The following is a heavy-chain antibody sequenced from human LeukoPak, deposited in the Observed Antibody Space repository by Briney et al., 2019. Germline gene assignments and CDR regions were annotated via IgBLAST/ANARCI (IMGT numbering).Heavy chain of an antibody. CDR3: ARGGNQLLFSDWFDP. D-gene: IGHD2-2*01. V-gene: IGHV4-61*02. Sequence: SETLSLTCTVSGGSISSGSYYWSWIRQPAGKGLEWIGRIYTSGSTNYNPSLKSRVTISVDTSKNQFSLKLSSVTAADTAVYYCARGGNQLLFSDWFDPWGQGTLVTVSS. J-gene: IGHJ5*02. CDR2: IYTSGST. CDR1: GGSISSGSYY.